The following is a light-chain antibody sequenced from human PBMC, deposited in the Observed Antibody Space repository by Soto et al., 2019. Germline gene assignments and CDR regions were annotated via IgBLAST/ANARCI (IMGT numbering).Light chain of an antibody. Sequence: DIQMTQSPATLSAPVGDRVTIPCRASQSISTWLAWYQQKPGKAPKLLIYDASSLQSGVPSRFSGSGSGTEFTLTISSLQPDDFATYYCQQYNSYSSVTFGGGTKVDNK. CDR3: QQYNSYSSVT. V-gene: IGKV1-5*01. CDR2: DAS. CDR1: QSISTW. J-gene: IGKJ4*01.